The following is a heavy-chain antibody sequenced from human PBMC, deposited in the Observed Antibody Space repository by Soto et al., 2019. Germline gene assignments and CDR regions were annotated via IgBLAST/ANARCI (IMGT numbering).Heavy chain of an antibody. CDR2: ISAYNGNT. V-gene: IGHV1-18*01. D-gene: IGHD2-2*01. CDR3: ARGYCSSTSCLSALFDY. Sequence: ASVKVSCKASGYTFTSYGISWVRQAPGQGLELMGWISAYNGNTNYAQKLQGRVTMTTDTSTSTAYMELRSLRSDDTAVYYCARGYCSSTSCLSALFDYWGQGTLVTVSS. CDR1: GYTFTSYG. J-gene: IGHJ4*02.